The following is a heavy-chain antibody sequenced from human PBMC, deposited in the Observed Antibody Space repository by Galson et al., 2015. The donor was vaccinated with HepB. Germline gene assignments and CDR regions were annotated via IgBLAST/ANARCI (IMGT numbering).Heavy chain of an antibody. Sequence: SCAASGYTFTSYAMHWVRQAPGQRLEWMGWINAGNGNTKYSQKFQGRVTITRDTSASTAYMELSSLRSEDTAVYYCARAVITMVRGVTNWFDPWGQGTLVTVSS. D-gene: IGHD3-10*01. V-gene: IGHV1-3*01. J-gene: IGHJ5*02. CDR2: INAGNGNT. CDR1: GYTFTSYA. CDR3: ARAVITMVRGVTNWFDP.